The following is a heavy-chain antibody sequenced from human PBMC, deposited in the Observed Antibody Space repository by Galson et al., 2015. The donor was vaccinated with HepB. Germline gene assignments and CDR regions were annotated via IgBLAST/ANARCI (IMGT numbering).Heavy chain of an antibody. Sequence: ETLSLTCTVSGGSISSSSYYWGWIRQPPGKGLEWIGSIYYSGSTYYNPSLKSRVTISVDTSKNQFSLKLSSVTAADTAVYYCARDFGGYSYGYPYFDYWGQGTLVTVSS. D-gene: IGHD5-18*01. CDR1: GGSISSSSYY. CDR3: ARDFGGYSYGYPYFDY. CDR2: IYYSGST. V-gene: IGHV4-39*07. J-gene: IGHJ4*02.